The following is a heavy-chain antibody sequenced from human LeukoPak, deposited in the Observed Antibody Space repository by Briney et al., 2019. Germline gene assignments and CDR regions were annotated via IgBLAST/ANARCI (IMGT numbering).Heavy chain of an antibody. CDR3: AKGKRGYSYGWDY. CDR1: GFTFSSYA. CDR2: ISGSGGST. J-gene: IGHJ4*02. Sequence: GGSLRLSCAASGFTFSSYAMSWVLQAPGKGLEWVSAISGSGGSTYYADSVKGRFTISRDNSKNTLYLQMNSLRAEDTAVYYCAKGKRGYSYGWDYWGQGTLVTVSS. D-gene: IGHD5-18*01. V-gene: IGHV3-23*01.